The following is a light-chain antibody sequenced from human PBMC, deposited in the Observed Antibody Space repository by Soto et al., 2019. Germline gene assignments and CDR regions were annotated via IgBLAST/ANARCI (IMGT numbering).Light chain of an antibody. J-gene: IGKJ1*01. CDR2: KAY. CDR1: QSIRSW. Sequence: DIQRTQSPSTRSAAVGDRVTIICRASQSIRSWLAWYQQKPGKAPKLLIYKAYSLESRVPSRFSGSGSGTEFTLTISSLQPDDFATYYCQQYNSPWTFGQGPKVEIK. V-gene: IGKV1-5*03. CDR3: QQYNSPWT.